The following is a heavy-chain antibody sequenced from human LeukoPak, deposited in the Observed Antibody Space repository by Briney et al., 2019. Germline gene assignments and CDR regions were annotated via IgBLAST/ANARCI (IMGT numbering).Heavy chain of an antibody. Sequence: ASVKVSCKASGYTFTSYDINWVRQATGQGLEWMGWMNTNSGNTGYAQKFQGRVTMTRNTSISTAYMELSSLRSEDTAVYYCARGSYYYGSGSYFWVYWGQGTLVTVSS. V-gene: IGHV1-8*01. CDR1: GYTFTSYD. CDR2: MNTNSGNT. J-gene: IGHJ4*02. CDR3: ARGSYYYGSGSYFWVY. D-gene: IGHD3-10*01.